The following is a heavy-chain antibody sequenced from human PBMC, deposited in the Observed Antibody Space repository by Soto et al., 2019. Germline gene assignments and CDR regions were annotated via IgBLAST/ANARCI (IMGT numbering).Heavy chain of an antibody. CDR1: GGSVSSNSYS. CDR2: IYSTEST. J-gene: IGHJ6*02. D-gene: IGHD2-2*03. Sequence: SETLSLTCTVSGGSVSSNSYSWGWIRHSPGKGLEWIGIIYSTESTYYHPSLLSRVTISADTSMNEFSLRLSSVTAADTAVYYCARLNGYCVSTGCHGYYGMDVWGQGTTVTVSS. CDR3: ARLNGYCVSTGCHGYYGMDV. V-gene: IGHV4-39*01.